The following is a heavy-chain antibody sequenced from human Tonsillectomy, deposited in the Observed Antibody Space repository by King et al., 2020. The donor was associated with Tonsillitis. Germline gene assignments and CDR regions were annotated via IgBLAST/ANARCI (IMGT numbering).Heavy chain of an antibody. CDR3: ARDRSIAVASNYYYYMDV. CDR1: GFTFRRYE. V-gene: IGHV3-48*03. D-gene: IGHD6-19*01. Sequence: QLVQSGGGLVQPGGSLRLSCAASGFTFRRYEMNWFRQAPGKGLEWVSYISSSGSTIYSADSVEGRFTISRVNAKHSLYLQMHSRGAEETAVYYCARDRSIAVASNYYYYMDVWAKGPRSPSP. CDR2: ISSSGSTI. J-gene: IGHJ6*03.